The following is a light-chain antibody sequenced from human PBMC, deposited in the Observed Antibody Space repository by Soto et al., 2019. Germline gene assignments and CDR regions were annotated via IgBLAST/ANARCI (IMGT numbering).Light chain of an antibody. V-gene: IGLV2-8*01. CDR1: SSDVGAYNY. CDR3: TSYAGSNNWV. Sequence: QSALTQPPSASGSPGQSVTISCTGTSSDVGAYNYVSWYQQHPGKAPKLMIYEVTKRPSGVPDRVSGSKSDNTASLTVSGLQAEDEADYYCTSYAGSNNWVFGGGTKLTVL. J-gene: IGLJ3*02. CDR2: EVT.